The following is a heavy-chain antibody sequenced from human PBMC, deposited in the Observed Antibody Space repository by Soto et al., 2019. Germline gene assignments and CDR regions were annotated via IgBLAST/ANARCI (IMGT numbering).Heavy chain of an antibody. Sequence: PSETLSLTCAVYGGSFSGYYWSWIRQPPGKGLEWIGEINHSGSTNYNPSLKSRVTISVDTSKNQFSLKLSSVTAVDTAVYYCARGLIRSSGSDYRGQGTLVTVSS. CDR1: GGSFSGYY. CDR3: ARGLIRSSGSDY. J-gene: IGHJ4*02. D-gene: IGHD3-10*01. V-gene: IGHV4-34*01. CDR2: INHSGST.